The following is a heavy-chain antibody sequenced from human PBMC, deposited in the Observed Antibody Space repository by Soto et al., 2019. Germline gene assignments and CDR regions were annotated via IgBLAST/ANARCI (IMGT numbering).Heavy chain of an antibody. V-gene: IGHV1-69*01. CDR2: IIPIFGTA. CDR1: GGTFSSYA. Sequence: QVQLVQSGAEVKKPGSSVKVSCKASGGTFSSYAISWVRQAPGQGLEWMGGIIPIFGTANYAQKFQGRVTITADESTSTAYMELSSLRSEDTAVYYCARASRGSYHYYYYYGMDVWRQGSTVTVSS. CDR3: ARASRGSYHYYYYYGMDV. D-gene: IGHD3-16*02. J-gene: IGHJ6*02.